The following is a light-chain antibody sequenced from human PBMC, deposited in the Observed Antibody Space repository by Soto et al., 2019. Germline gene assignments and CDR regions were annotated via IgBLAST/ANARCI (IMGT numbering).Light chain of an antibody. J-gene: IGLJ1*01. Sequence: VPTQPPPASWTPGQGATISCSGSSPKNGRKTLNWYQPLPGTAPKLLIYSNNQRPSGVPDLFSGSEFGTSASLAISGLQSEDEADYYCAASDDSLNGSYVFGTGTKVTVL. V-gene: IGLV1-44*01. CDR3: AASDDSLNGSYV. CDR1: SPKNGRKT. CDR2: SNN.